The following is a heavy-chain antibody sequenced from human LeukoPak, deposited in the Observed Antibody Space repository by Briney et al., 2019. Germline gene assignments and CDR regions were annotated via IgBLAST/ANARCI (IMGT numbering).Heavy chain of an antibody. CDR1: GASISSYY. V-gene: IGHV4-59*08. Sequence: PSETLSLTCTVSGASISSYYWSWIRQPPGKGLEWIGYISYSGSTNYNPSLKSRVTISADTSKNQVSLILSSVTAADTAVYYCARHPELYFFDYWGQGTLVTVSS. CDR2: ISYSGST. D-gene: IGHD3-10*01. CDR3: ARHPELYFFDY. J-gene: IGHJ4*02.